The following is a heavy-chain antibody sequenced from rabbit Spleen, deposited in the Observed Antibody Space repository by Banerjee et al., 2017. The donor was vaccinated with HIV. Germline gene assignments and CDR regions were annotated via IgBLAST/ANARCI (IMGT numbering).Heavy chain of an antibody. V-gene: IGHV1S45*01. J-gene: IGHJ4*01. D-gene: IGHD2-1*01. CDR1: GFSFSNNYH. Sequence: QEQLEESGGDLVKPEGSLTLTCTASGFSFSNNYHMCWVRQPPGKGLEWVACIYAGSGGSTYYASWAKGRFTISKTASTTVTLQMTSLTAADTATYFCARGSAAMAMVITGFYLTLWGQGTLVTVS. CDR3: ARGSAAMAMVITGFYLTL. CDR2: IYAGSGGST.